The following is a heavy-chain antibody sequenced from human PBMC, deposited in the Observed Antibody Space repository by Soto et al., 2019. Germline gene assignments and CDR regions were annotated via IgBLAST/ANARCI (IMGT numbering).Heavy chain of an antibody. V-gene: IGHV1-58*01. CDR2: IVVGSGNT. CDR3: AADKGGYDFWSGPTIGLDV. CDR1: AFTYPHSA. D-gene: IGHD3-3*01. J-gene: IGHJ6*02. Sequence: GASVKVSCKAAAFTYPHSAVQWVRQARGQRPEWIGWIVVGSGNTNYAQKFQERVTITRDMSTTTVYMELSSLRSEDTAVYYCAADKGGYDFWSGPTIGLDVWGQGTTVTVSS.